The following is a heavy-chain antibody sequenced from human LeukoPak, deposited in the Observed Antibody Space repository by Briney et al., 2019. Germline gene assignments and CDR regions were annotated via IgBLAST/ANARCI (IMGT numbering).Heavy chain of an antibody. CDR1: GGSISSSSYY. V-gene: IGHV4-39*07. CDR2: IYYSGST. Sequence: NPSETLSLTCTVSGGSISSSSYYWGWIRQPPGKGLEWIGSIYYSGSTYYNPSLKSRVTISVDRSKNQFSLKLSSVTAADTAVYYCARNSMLRGLRLHFDCWGQGTLVIVSS. D-gene: IGHD3-10*01. CDR3: ARNSMLRGLRLHFDC. J-gene: IGHJ4*02.